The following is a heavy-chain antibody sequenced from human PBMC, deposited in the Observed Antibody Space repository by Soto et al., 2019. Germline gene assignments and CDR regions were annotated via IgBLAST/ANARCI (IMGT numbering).Heavy chain of an antibody. Sequence: GESLKISCQGSGYSFTSYWIGWVRQRPGKGLEWMGRINPSDSYTTYSPSFQGHVTISTDKSFSTAYLQWSGLKASDTAMYYCARLGYCTGTSCYTFDSWGQGTLVTVSS. CDR1: GYSFTSYW. V-gene: IGHV5-10-1*01. CDR2: INPSDSYT. CDR3: ARLGYCTGTSCYTFDS. J-gene: IGHJ4*02. D-gene: IGHD2-2*02.